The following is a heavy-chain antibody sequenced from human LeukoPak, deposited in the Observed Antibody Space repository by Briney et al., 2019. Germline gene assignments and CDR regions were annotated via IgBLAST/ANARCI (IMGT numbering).Heavy chain of an antibody. CDR3: AKGVRGVFDY. CDR1: GFTFSSYS. Sequence: PGGSLRLSCAASGFTFSSYSMNWVRQAPGKGLEWVSAISGSGGSTYYADSVKGRFTIPRDNSKNTLYLQMNSLRAEDTAVYYCAKGVRGVFDYWGQGTLVTVSS. CDR2: ISGSGGST. J-gene: IGHJ4*02. V-gene: IGHV3-23*01. D-gene: IGHD3-10*01.